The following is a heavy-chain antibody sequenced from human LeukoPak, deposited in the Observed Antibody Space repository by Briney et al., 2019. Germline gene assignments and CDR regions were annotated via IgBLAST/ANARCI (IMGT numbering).Heavy chain of an antibody. J-gene: IGHJ5*02. CDR3: ARGYRYCSGGSCHNWFDP. V-gene: IGHV4-59*12. D-gene: IGHD2-15*01. CDR2: IYYSGST. Sequence: SETLSLTCTVSGGSISSYYWSWIRQPPGKGLEWIGYIYYSGSTNYNPSLKSRVTISVDTSKNQFSLKLSSVTAADTAVYYCARGYRYCSGGSCHNWFDPWGQGTLVTVSS. CDR1: GGSISSYY.